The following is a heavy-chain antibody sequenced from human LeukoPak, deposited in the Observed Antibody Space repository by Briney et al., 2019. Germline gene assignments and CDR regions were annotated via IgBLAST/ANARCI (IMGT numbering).Heavy chain of an antibody. D-gene: IGHD6-13*01. CDR2: ISGRGGST. J-gene: IGHJ4*02. V-gene: IGHV3-23*01. Sequence: GGSLRLSCAASGFTFSSYAMSWVRQAPGKGLEWVSAISGRGGSTYYADSVKGRFTISRDNSKNTLYLQMNSLRAEDTAVYYCAKRLFPGIAAAEGFDYWGQGTLVTVSS. CDR1: GFTFSSYA. CDR3: AKRLFPGIAAAEGFDY.